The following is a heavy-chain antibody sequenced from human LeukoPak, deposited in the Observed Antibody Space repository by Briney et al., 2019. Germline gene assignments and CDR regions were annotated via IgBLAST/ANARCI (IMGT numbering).Heavy chain of an antibody. D-gene: IGHD2-15*01. V-gene: IGHV3-66*01. J-gene: IGHJ4*02. CDR3: AGGILSGVYAPWGFDS. Sequence: GGSLRLSCSASGFSVSTTYTSWLRQAPGKGLEWVSIIYTGGSTHYADSVKGRFTSSSDNSKNTLSLQMDSLRGEDTALYYCAGGILSGVYAPWGFDSWGQGTLVTVSS. CDR2: IYTGGST. CDR1: GFSVSTTY.